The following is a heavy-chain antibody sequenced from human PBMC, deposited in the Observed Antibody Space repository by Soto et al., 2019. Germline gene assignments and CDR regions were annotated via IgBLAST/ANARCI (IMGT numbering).Heavy chain of an antibody. Sequence: PVESGRLAGVACGFIFSKFGMHWVRQAPGRGLGGVAVISSDEKIKQYADSVRGRFAISRDNSKNTLYLQMNSLRAEDTAVYYCAKTSGRSYYYDSGGYSGLDYWGQGT. CDR1: GFIFSKFG. V-gene: IGHV3-30*02. CDR3: AKTSGRSYYYDSGGYSGLDY. CDR2: ISSDEKIK. J-gene: IGHJ4*02. D-gene: IGHD3-22*01.